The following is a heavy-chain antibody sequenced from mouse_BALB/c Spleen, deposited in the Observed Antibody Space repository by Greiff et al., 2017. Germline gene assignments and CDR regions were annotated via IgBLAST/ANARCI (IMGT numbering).Heavy chain of an antibody. Sequence: QVQLQQSGAELMKPGASVKISCKATGYTFSSYWIEWVKQRPGHGLEWIGEILPGSGSTNYNEKFKGKATFTADTSSNTAYMQLSSLTSEDSAVYYCANYYGSNAWFAYWGQGTLVTVSA. V-gene: IGHV1-9*01. J-gene: IGHJ3*01. CDR1: GYTFSSYW. D-gene: IGHD1-1*01. CDR2: ILPGSGST. CDR3: ANYYGSNAWFAY.